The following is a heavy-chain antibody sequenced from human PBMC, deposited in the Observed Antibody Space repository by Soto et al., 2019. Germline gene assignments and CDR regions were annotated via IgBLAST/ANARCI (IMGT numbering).Heavy chain of an antibody. D-gene: IGHD2-2*01. V-gene: IGHV1-69*13. CDR2: IIPIFGTA. J-gene: IGHJ6*02. CDR3: ERGNQLGYGSSTSCPHYGMDV. CDR1: GGTFSSYA. Sequence: GGSVKVSCKASGGTFSSYAISWVRQAPGQGLDWMGGIIPIFGTANYGQKFQGRVTITADESTSTAYMELSSLRSEETAVYYCERGNQLGYGSSTSCPHYGMDVWGQGTTVTVSS.